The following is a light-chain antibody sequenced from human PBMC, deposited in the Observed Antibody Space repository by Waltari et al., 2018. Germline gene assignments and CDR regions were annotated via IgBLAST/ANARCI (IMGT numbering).Light chain of an antibody. CDR1: HDISSH. CDR2: PGS. J-gene: IGKJ3*01. V-gene: IGKV1-9*01. CDR3: QDLHDYPV. Sequence: IQLTQSPSSLSASVGDRVTISCRASHDISSHLAWYQQKPGKAPTLLIYPGSTLESGVPSRFSVSGSGTEFTLTITSLQPEDFATYFCQDLHDYPVFGPGTKVDIK.